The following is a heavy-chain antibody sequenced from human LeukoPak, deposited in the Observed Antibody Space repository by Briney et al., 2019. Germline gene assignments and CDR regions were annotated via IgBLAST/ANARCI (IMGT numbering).Heavy chain of an antibody. J-gene: IGHJ5*02. CDR3: ARGVIAGGRRWFDP. V-gene: IGHV6-1*01. D-gene: IGHD6-13*01. Sequence: SQTLSLTCAISGDSFSSNSAAWNWIRQSPSRGLEWLGRTYYRSKWYNDYAVSVKSRITINPDTSKNQFSLQLNSVTPEDTAVYYCARGVIAGGRRWFDPWGQGTLVTVSS. CDR1: GDSFSSNSAA. CDR2: TYYRSKWYN.